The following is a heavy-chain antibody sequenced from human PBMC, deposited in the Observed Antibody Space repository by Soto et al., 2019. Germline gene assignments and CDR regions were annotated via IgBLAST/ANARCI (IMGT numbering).Heavy chain of an antibody. J-gene: IGHJ6*02. V-gene: IGHV1-18*01. CDR1: GYTFTSYG. CDR2: ISGYNGNT. D-gene: IGHD6-19*01. CDR3: ARGPYSSGWYSNYNYYGMDV. Sequence: GASVKVSCKASGYTFTSYGIYWVQQAPGQGLEWMGWISGYNGNTKSEQKLQGRVTMTTDTSTSTAYMELRSLRSDDTAVYYCARGPYSSGWYSNYNYYGMDVWGQGTTVTVSS.